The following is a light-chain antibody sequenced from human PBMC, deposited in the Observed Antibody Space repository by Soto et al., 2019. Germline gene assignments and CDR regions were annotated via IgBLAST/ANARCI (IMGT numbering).Light chain of an antibody. Sequence: EIVLTQSPATLSLSPGERATLSCRASQGVSSNLAWYQQKHGQAPRLLIYDASNRATGIPDRFRGSGSGTDFTLTISSLEPEDFAVYYCQPRSNSELTFGGGTKVEIK. J-gene: IGKJ4*01. CDR3: QPRSNSELT. V-gene: IGKV3-11*01. CDR2: DAS. CDR1: QGVSSN.